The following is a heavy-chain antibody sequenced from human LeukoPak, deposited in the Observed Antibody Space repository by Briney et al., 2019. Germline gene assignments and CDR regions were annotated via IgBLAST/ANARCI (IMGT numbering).Heavy chain of an antibody. CDR3: AKSYGANYFDY. D-gene: IGHD4-17*01. CDR2: IRYDASNT. V-gene: IGHV3-30*02. CDR1: GFTFSSYG. J-gene: IGHJ4*02. Sequence: GGSLRLSCAASGFTFSSYGMHWVRQAPDMGLEWVAFIRYDASNTYYGDSVKGRFTISRDNSKSTVYLQMNRPRVEDTAMYYCAKSYGANYFDYWGQGALVIVSS.